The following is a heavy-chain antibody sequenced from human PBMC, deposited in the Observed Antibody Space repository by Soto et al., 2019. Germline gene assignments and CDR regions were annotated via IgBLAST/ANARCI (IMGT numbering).Heavy chain of an antibody. J-gene: IGHJ4*02. V-gene: IGHV4-39*01. CDR2: IYYSGST. Sequence: SETLSLTCTVSGGSISSSSYYWGWIRQPPGKGLEWIGSIYYSGSTYYNPSLKRRVTISVDTSKNQFSLKLSSVTAADTAVYYCARVFAFWSGQPFPYYFDYWGQGTLVTVSS. CDR3: ARVFAFWSGQPFPYYFDY. D-gene: IGHD3-3*01. CDR1: GGSISSSSYY.